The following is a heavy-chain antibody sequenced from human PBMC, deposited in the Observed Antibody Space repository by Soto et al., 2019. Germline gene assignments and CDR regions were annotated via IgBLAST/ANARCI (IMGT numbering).Heavy chain of an antibody. J-gene: IGHJ5*02. Sequence: PGESLKISCKGSGYSFTSYWIGWVRQMPGKGLEWMGTIYPGDSDTRYSPSFQGQVTISADKSISTAYLQWSSLKASDTAMYYCARRIAVAGIRGNWFDPWGQGTLVTVSS. CDR3: ARRIAVAGIRGNWFDP. D-gene: IGHD6-19*01. V-gene: IGHV5-51*01. CDR2: IYPGDSDT. CDR1: GYSFTSYW.